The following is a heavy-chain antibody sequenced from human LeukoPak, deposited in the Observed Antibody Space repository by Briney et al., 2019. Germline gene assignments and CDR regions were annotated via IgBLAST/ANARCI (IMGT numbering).Heavy chain of an antibody. CDR2: INSSSSTI. J-gene: IGHJ5*02. Sequence: GGSLRLSCAASGFTFSDYYMSWIRQAPGKGLEWVSYINSSSSTIYYADSVKGRFTISRDNAKNSLYLQMNSLRAEDTAVYYCAKADSGYDFWFDPWGQGTLVTVSS. V-gene: IGHV3-11*04. CDR1: GFTFSDYY. CDR3: AKADSGYDFWFDP. D-gene: IGHD5-12*01.